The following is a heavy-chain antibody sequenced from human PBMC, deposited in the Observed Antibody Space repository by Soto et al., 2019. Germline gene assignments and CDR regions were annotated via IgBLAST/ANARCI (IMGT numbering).Heavy chain of an antibody. Sequence: SERLSLTCTVSGGSISSGGYYWSWIRQHPGKGLEWIGYIYYSGSTYYNPSLKSRVTISVDTSKNQFSLKLSSVTAADTAVYNWARDHNDYYNSVMAVGGKGTTVPVSS. CDR3: ARDHNDYYNSVMAV. V-gene: IGHV4-31*03. CDR1: GGSISSGGYY. CDR2: IYYSGST. J-gene: IGHJ6*04. D-gene: IGHD3-10*01.